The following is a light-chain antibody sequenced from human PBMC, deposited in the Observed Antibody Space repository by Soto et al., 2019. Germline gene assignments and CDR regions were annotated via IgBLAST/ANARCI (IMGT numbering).Light chain of an antibody. Sequence: DIQMTQSPSTLSASVGDRVTITCRASQSISSWLAWYQQKPGKAPKLLIYDASSLESGVPSRFSGSGAGPEFTRTISSLQPNDVATYYCQQYNSYPHTFGQGTRLE. CDR3: QQYNSYPHT. J-gene: IGKJ2*01. CDR1: QSISSW. V-gene: IGKV1-5*01. CDR2: DAS.